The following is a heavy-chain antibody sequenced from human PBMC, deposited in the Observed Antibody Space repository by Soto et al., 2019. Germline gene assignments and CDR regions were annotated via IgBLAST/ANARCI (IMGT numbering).Heavy chain of an antibody. CDR2: ITGSGRDT. CDR3: AKDGLDNSPSAIDS. Sequence: GGSLRLSCAASGFTFRNNVLSWVRQAPGKGLDWVSGITGSGRDTYYADSVKGRFTISRDNSKNMVFLQMNSLRAEDTALYYCAKDGLDNSPSAIDSWGPGTLVTVSS. D-gene: IGHD5-12*01. CDR1: GFTFRNNV. J-gene: IGHJ4*02. V-gene: IGHV3-23*01.